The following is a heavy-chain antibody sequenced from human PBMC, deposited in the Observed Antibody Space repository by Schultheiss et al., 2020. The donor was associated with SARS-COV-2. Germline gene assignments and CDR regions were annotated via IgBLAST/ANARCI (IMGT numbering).Heavy chain of an antibody. CDR2: ISAYNGNT. D-gene: IGHD1-1*01. CDR3: ARDLPLGTGYYYGMDV. Sequence: ASVKVSCKASGYTFTSYGISWVRQAPGQGLEWMGWISAYNGNTNYAQKLQGRVTMTTDTSTSTAYMELRSLRSDDTAVYYCARDLPLGTGYYYGMDVWGQGTTVTVSS. J-gene: IGHJ6*02. CDR1: GYTFTSYG. V-gene: IGHV1-18*01.